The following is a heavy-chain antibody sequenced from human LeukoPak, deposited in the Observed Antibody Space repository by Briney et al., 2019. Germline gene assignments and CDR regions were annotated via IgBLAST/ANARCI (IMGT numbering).Heavy chain of an antibody. J-gene: IGHJ4*02. CDR2: IASDGSST. D-gene: IGHD1-1*01. CDR1: GFTFSSYW. Sequence: GGSLRLSCAASGFTFSSYWMNWVRQAPGKGLVWVSRIASDGSSTTYADSVKGRFTISRDNAKNSLHLQMNSLRAEDTAVYYCARDTTVDYWGQGTLVTVSS. V-gene: IGHV3-74*01. CDR3: ARDTTVDY.